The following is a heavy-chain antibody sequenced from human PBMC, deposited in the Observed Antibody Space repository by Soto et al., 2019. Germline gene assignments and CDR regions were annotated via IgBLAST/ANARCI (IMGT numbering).Heavy chain of an antibody. D-gene: IGHD5-18*01. CDR2: IYPGDSDT. CDR3: ARSAYSYGRPHFDY. Sequence: PGESLKISCKGSGYRFTSYWIGWVRQMPGKGLEWMGIIYPGDSDTRYSPSFQGQVTISADKSISTAYLQWSSLKASDTAMYYCARSAYSYGRPHFDYWAQGTLVTVSS. J-gene: IGHJ4*02. CDR1: GYRFTSYW. V-gene: IGHV5-51*01.